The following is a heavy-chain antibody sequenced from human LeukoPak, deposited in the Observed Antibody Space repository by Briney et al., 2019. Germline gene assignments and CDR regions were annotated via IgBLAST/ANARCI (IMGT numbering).Heavy chain of an antibody. CDR1: GGSISSGSYY. Sequence: PSETLSLTCTVSGGSISSGSYYWSWIRQPPGKGLEWIGDINHSGSTNYNPSLKSRVTILVDTSKKHFSLKLSSVTDADTAMYYCARSFYNTGGWFDPWGQGTLVTVSS. J-gene: IGHJ5*02. D-gene: IGHD5-24*01. CDR2: INHSGST. V-gene: IGHV4-39*02. CDR3: ARSFYNTGGWFDP.